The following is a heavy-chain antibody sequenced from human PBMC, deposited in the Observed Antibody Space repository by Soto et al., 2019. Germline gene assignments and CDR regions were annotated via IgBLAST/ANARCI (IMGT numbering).Heavy chain of an antibody. D-gene: IGHD5-18*01. CDR3: ARLHSHGTYGMDV. J-gene: IGHJ6*02. V-gene: IGHV1-69*13. CDR1: GGSFTYT. Sequence: SVKVSCKASGGSFTYTLSWVRQAPGQGLERMGGIIPIFGTTNYAQKFQGRVTITADESTKTAYMELSNLRSEDTAVYYCARLHSHGTYGMDVWGQGTTVTVSS. CDR2: IIPIFGTT.